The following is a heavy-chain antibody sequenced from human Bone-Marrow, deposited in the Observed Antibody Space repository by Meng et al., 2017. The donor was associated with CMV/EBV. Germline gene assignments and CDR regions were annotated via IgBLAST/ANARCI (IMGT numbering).Heavy chain of an antibody. D-gene: IGHD3-3*02. Sequence: GESLKISCAASGFTFSGSAMHWVRQASGKGLEWVGHIRSKPNNYATTYAASVKGRFTISRDDSKNTAYLQMNSLTTEDTAVYYCTRQGIYWAFDIWGQGTMVTVS. V-gene: IGHV3-73*01. CDR1: GFTFSGSA. J-gene: IGHJ3*02. CDR3: TRQGIYWAFDI. CDR2: IRSKPNNYAT.